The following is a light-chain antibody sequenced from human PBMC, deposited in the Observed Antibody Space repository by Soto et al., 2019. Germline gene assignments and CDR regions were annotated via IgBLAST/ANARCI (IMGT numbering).Light chain of an antibody. V-gene: IGLV2-14*01. CDR3: SSYTSSSTWV. CDR1: SSDVGGYNY. Sequence: QSVLTQPASVSGSPGQSITISCTGTSSDVGGYNYVSWYQQYPGKAPKLMIYEVGNRPSGVSNRFSGSKSGNTASLTISGLQAEDEADYYCSSYTSSSTWVFGTGTKLTVL. J-gene: IGLJ1*01. CDR2: EVG.